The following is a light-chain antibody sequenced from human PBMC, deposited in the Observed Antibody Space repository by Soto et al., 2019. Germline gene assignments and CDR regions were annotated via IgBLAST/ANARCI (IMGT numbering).Light chain of an antibody. V-gene: IGKV1-5*03. Sequence: DIQMTQSPSTLSASEGDRVTISCRASQSVSIWLAWYQQKPGRAPKLLIYKSSILESGVPSRFSGSGSGTEFTLTISSLQPDDFATYYCQQFNTSPWTFGQGTQVEIK. J-gene: IGKJ1*01. CDR2: KSS. CDR1: QSVSIW. CDR3: QQFNTSPWT.